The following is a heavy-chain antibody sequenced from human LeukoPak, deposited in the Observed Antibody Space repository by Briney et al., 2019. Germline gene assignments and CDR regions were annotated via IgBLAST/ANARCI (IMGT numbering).Heavy chain of an antibody. D-gene: IGHD2-2*01. CDR3: AREARYCTSTSCSFDF. J-gene: IGHJ4*02. Sequence: ASVKVSCKASGYTFTGYYIHWVRQAPGQGLEWMGWINPNSGGTNYAQNFHDRVTMTRDTSISTAYMELSRPTSDDTALYYCAREARYCTSTSCSFDFRSLGTLVTVSS. CDR2: INPNSGGT. V-gene: IGHV1-2*02. CDR1: GYTFTGYY.